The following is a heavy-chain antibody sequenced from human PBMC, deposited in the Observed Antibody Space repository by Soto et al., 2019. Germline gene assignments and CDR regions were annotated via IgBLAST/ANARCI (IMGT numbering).Heavy chain of an antibody. CDR2: INPGGGSA. CDR3: ARDTSGLSLNGLDV. Sequence: QVDLVQSGAEVKKPGASVTISCKASGSAITRYYIHWVRQAPGRGLEWMGIINPGGGSASYAQKFQDRVTIDKDTSTGTVYMDLRSLRTEDTAFYYCARDTSGLSLNGLDVWGQGTTVNVSS. D-gene: IGHD5-12*01. CDR1: GSAITRYY. J-gene: IGHJ6*02. V-gene: IGHV1-46*01.